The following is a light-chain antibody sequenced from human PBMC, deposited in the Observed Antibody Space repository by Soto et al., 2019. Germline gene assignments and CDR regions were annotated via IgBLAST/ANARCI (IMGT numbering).Light chain of an antibody. Sequence: QSVLTQPASVSGSPGQSITISCTGTSSDVGSSKYVSWYQHLPGEAPKLMIYDVNSRPSGVSDRFSGSKSGNTASLTISGLQAADEGDYYCSSFPSHTTVLFGGGTQLTVL. CDR3: SSFPSHTTVL. CDR1: SSDVGSSKY. J-gene: IGLJ2*01. CDR2: DVN. V-gene: IGLV2-14*03.